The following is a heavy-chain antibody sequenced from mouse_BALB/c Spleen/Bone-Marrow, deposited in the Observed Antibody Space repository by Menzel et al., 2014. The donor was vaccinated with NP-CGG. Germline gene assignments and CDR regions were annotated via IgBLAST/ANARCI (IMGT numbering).Heavy chain of an antibody. CDR2: IRNKANGYTT. V-gene: IGHV7-3*02. Sequence: EVHLVESGGGLVQPGGSLRLSCATSGFTFTDYYMSWVRQPPGKALEWLGFIRNKANGYTTEYSASVKGRFTISRDNSQSILYLQVNTLRAEDSATYYCARDGYDDYWGQGTTLTVSS. J-gene: IGHJ2*01. CDR3: ARDGYDDY. D-gene: IGHD2-2*01. CDR1: GFTFTDYY.